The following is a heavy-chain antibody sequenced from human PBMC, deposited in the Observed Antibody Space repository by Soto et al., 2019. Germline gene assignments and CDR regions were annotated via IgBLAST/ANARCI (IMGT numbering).Heavy chain of an antibody. CDR3: AREYCSGGSCSAYFDY. Sequence: SETLSLTCTVSGGSISSYYWSWIRQPAGKGLEWIGRIYTSGSTNYNPSPKSRVTMSVDTSKNQFSLKLSSVTAADTAVYYCAREYCSGGSCSAYFDYWGQGTLVTVSS. J-gene: IGHJ4*02. D-gene: IGHD2-15*01. CDR1: GGSISSYY. V-gene: IGHV4-4*07. CDR2: IYTSGST.